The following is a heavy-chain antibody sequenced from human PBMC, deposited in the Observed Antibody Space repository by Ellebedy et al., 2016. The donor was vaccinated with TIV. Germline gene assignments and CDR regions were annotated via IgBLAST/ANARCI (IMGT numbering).Heavy chain of an antibody. CDR1: LFTFCVYY. V-gene: IGHV3-11*04. Sequence: LTCAASLFTFCVYYMSWTRQAPAKGLEWVSYISSGGSTMKYADFAKGRFTISRDNADNSLYLQMNSLRADDTAVYYCARDRTGVLDIWGQGTMVTVSS. CDR3: ARDRTGVLDI. D-gene: IGHD3/OR15-3a*01. J-gene: IGHJ3*02. CDR2: ISSGGSTM.